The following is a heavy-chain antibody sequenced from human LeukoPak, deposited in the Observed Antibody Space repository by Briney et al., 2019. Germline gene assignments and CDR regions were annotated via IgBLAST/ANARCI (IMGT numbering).Heavy chain of an antibody. J-gene: IGHJ4*02. CDR2: IYYSGTT. Sequence: PSETLSLTCTVSGDSISSGTHFWGWVRQPPGKGLEWIGSIYYSGTTYHNPSLKSRVTISGDTSKNQFSLKLNSETAADTAVYYSARSLGGQVGAKNPENWGQGTLVTVSS. CDR3: ARSLGGQVGAKNPEN. V-gene: IGHV4-39*01. D-gene: IGHD1-26*01. CDR1: GDSISSGTHF.